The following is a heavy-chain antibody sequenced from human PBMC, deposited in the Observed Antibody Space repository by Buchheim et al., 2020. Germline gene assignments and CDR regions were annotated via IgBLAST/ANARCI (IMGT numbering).Heavy chain of an antibody. CDR2: IYYSGST. Sequence: QVQLQESGPGLVKPSQTLSLTCTVSGGSISSGDYYWSWIRQPPGKGLEWIGYIYYSGSTYYNPSLKSRVTISVDTSNNQFSLKLSSVTAADTAVYYCARDWVGYCTNGVCPYFDYWGQGTL. D-gene: IGHD2-8*01. V-gene: IGHV4-30-4*01. CDR1: GGSISSGDYY. CDR3: ARDWVGYCTNGVCPYFDY. J-gene: IGHJ4*02.